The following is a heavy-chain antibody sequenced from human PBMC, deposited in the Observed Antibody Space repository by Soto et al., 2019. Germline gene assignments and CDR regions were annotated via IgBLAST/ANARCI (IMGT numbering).Heavy chain of an antibody. CDR2: IITVFGTT. J-gene: IGHJ4*02. Sequence: QVQLVQSGAELKKPGSSVKVSCKASGDTFSGYPINWVRQAPGEGIEWMGRIITVFGTTNDAQRFEGRVTFTADESTNTAYMELRGLLSEDTAVYYCAREGGVGELKYWGPGTLVTVSS. CDR1: GDTFSGYP. CDR3: AREGGVGELKY. D-gene: IGHD3-16*01. V-gene: IGHV1-69*18.